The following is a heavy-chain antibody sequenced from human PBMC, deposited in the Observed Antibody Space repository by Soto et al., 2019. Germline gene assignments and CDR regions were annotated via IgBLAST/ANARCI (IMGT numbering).Heavy chain of an antibody. V-gene: IGHV4-34*01. D-gene: IGHD3-10*01. Sequence: SETLSLTCAVYGGSFSGYYWSWIRQPPGKGLEWIGEINHSGSTNYNPSLKSRVTISVDTSKNQFSLKLSSVTAADTAVYYCARDKSRLLWFGELSKGPFDYWGQGTLVTVSS. J-gene: IGHJ4*02. CDR2: INHSGST. CDR3: ARDKSRLLWFGELSKGPFDY. CDR1: GGSFSGYY.